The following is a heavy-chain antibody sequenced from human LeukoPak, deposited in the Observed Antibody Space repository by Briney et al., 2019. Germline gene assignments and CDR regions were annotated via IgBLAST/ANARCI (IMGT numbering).Heavy chain of an antibody. J-gene: IGHJ6*03. CDR1: GFTFSSYS. V-gene: IGHV3-21*01. D-gene: IGHD1-26*01. CDR3: ARGQWELLSYYYYMDV. CDR2: ISSSSSYI. Sequence: GGSLRLSCAASGFTFSSYSMNWVRQAPWKGLEWVSSISSSSSYIYYADSVKGRFTISRDNAKNSLYLQMNSLRAEDTAVYYCARGQWELLSYYYYMDVWGKGTTVTVSS.